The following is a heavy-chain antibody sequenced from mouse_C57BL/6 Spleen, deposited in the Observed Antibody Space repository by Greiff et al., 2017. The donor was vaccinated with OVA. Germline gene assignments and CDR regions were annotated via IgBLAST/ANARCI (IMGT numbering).Heavy chain of an antibody. D-gene: IGHD1-1*01. V-gene: IGHV1-81*01. CDR3: ARGDYGSSLAY. Sequence: QVQLKESGAELARPGASVKLSCKASGYTFTSYGISWVKQRTGQGLEWIGEIYPRSGNTYYNEKFKGKATLTADKSSSTAYMELRSLTSEDSAVYFCARGDYGSSLAYWGQGTLVTVSA. CDR1: GYTFTSYG. CDR2: IYPRSGNT. J-gene: IGHJ3*01.